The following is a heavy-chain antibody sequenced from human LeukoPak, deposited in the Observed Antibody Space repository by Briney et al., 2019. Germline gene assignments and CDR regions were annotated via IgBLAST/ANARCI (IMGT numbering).Heavy chain of an antibody. CDR1: GGSISSRPYY. Sequence: SETLSLTCTVSGGSISSRPYYWGWIRQPPGKGLEWLGSFDYSGSTYYKPSPKSRVTISVDTSKNQFSLKLSSVTAADTAVYYCARHKERELLRAHFDYWGQGTLVTVSS. CDR3: ARHKERELLRAHFDY. CDR2: FDYSGST. V-gene: IGHV4-39*01. D-gene: IGHD1-26*01. J-gene: IGHJ4*02.